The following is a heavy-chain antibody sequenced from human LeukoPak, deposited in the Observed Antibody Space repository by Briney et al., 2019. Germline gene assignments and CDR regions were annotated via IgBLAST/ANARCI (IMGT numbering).Heavy chain of an antibody. CDR2: ISSSSITI. CDR1: GFTFSSYS. V-gene: IGHV3-48*04. CDR3: ARDRGGSYSAIDY. Sequence: GGSLRLSCAASGFTFSSYSLNWVRQAPGKGLERVSFISSSSITIYYADSVKGRFTISRDNAEKSLYLQMNSLRAEDTAVYYCARDRGGSYSAIDYWGQGTLVTVSS. D-gene: IGHD2-15*01. J-gene: IGHJ4*02.